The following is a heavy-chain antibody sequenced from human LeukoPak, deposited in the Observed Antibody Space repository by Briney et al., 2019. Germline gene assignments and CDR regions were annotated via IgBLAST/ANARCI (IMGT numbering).Heavy chain of an antibody. J-gene: IGHJ3*02. CDR1: GGTFSSYA. Sequence: ASVKVSCKASGGTFSSYAISWVRQAPGQGLEWMGWISTYNGNTNYAQILQGRVTMTADTSSTTAYMELRSLRSDDTAVYYCARHRLHRLYYDSSGYYHDAFDIWGQGTMVTVSS. D-gene: IGHD3-22*01. V-gene: IGHV1-18*01. CDR2: ISTYNGNT. CDR3: ARHRLHRLYYDSSGYYHDAFDI.